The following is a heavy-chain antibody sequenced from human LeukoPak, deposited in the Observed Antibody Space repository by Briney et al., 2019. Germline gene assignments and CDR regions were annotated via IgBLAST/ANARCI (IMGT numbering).Heavy chain of an antibody. Sequence: ASVEVSCKASGYTFTTYDINWVRQATGQGLEWMGWMNPNSGDTGYAQKFQGRVTFTRNTSINTAYMELSSLRSEDTAVYYCARGQPSYYYDSSGYAYWGRGTLVTVSS. CDR3: ARGQPSYYYDSSGYAY. D-gene: IGHD3-22*01. CDR2: MNPNSGDT. CDR1: GYTFTTYD. V-gene: IGHV1-8*03. J-gene: IGHJ4*02.